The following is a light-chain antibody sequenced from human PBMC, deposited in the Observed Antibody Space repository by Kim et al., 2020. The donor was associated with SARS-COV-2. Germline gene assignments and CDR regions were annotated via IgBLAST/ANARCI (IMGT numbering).Light chain of an antibody. Sequence: APGERATLSCRASQSVSSYLAWYQQKPGQAPRLLIYDASNRATCIPARFSGSGSGTDFTLTISSLEPEDFAVYYCQQRSNWPPITFGQGTRLEIK. V-gene: IGKV3-11*01. J-gene: IGKJ5*01. CDR2: DAS. CDR3: QQRSNWPPIT. CDR1: QSVSSY.